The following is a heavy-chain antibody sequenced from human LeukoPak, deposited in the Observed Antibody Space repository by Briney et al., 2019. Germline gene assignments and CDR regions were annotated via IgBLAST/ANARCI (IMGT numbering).Heavy chain of an antibody. CDR3: ARAGRQLLYTGIDY. CDR2: IIPIFGTA. J-gene: IGHJ4*02. D-gene: IGHD2-2*02. V-gene: IGHV1-69*13. CDR1: GGTFSSYA. Sequence: SVKVSCKASGGTFSSYAISWVRQAPGQRLEWMGGIIPIFGTANYAQKFQGRVTITADESTSTAYMELSSLRSEDTAVYYCARAGRQLLYTGIDYWGQGTLVTVSS.